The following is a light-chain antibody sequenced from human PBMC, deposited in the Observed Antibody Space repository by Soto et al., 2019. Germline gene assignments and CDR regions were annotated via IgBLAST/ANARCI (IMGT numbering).Light chain of an antibody. CDR1: SSDVGSYSY. V-gene: IGLV2-11*01. CDR2: DVS. J-gene: IGLJ1*01. CDR3: CSYAGSYTYV. Sequence: QSALTQPRSVSGSPGQSVTISCTGTSSDVGSYSYVSWYQQHPGKAPELMIYDVSKRPSGVPDRFSGSKSGNTASLTISGLQAGDEADYYCCSYAGSYTYVFGTGTNLTVL.